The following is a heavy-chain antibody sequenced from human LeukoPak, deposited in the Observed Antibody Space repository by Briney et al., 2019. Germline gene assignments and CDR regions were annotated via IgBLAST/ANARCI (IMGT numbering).Heavy chain of an antibody. CDR3: HRGQYYFDY. D-gene: IGHD6-19*01. CDR1: GFTFDDYT. CDR2: IRTKTYGVTT. Sequence: GGSLRLSCTASGFTFDDYTMSWVRQAPGKGLEWVGFIRTKTYGVTTEYAASVKGRFTISRDESKSIAYLQMNSLKTDDTAVYYCHRGQYYFDYWGQGTLVTVSS. V-gene: IGHV3-49*04. J-gene: IGHJ4*02.